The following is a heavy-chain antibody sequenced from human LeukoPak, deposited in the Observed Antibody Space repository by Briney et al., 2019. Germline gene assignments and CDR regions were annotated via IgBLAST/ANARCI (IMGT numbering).Heavy chain of an antibody. J-gene: IGHJ3*02. CDR3: AKDTTTVTGHAFDI. Sequence: PSETLSLTCAVYGGSFSGYYWSWIRQPPGKGLEWIGEINHSGSTNYNPSLKSRVTISVDTSKNQFSLKLSSVTAADTAVYYCAKDTTTVTGHAFDIWGQGTMVTVSS. CDR2: INHSGST. D-gene: IGHD4-17*01. V-gene: IGHV4-34*01. CDR1: GGSFSGYY.